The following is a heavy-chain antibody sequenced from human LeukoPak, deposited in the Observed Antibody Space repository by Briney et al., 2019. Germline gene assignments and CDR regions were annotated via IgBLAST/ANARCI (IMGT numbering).Heavy chain of an antibody. Sequence: PSETLSLTCTVSGGSISSYYWSWIRQPPGKGLEWIGYIYYSGSTNYNPSLKSRVTISVDTSKNQFSLKLSSVTAADTAVYYCARREAAMDPYFDYWGQGTLVTVSS. J-gene: IGHJ4*02. CDR2: IYYSGST. CDR1: GGSISSYY. D-gene: IGHD5-18*01. V-gene: IGHV4-59*08. CDR3: ARREAAMDPYFDY.